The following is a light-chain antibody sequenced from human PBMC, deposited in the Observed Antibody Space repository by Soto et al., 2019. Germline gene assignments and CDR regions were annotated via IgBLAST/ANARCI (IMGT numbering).Light chain of an antibody. V-gene: IGLV4-60*02. CDR3: ETWDSNTRV. CDR1: SGHSSYI. CDR2: VEGSGSY. Sequence: QPVLTQSSSASASLGSSVTLTCTLSSGHSSYIIAWHQQQPGKAPRYLMKVEGSGSYNKGSGVPDRFSGSSSGADRYLTISNLQYEDEADYYCETWDSNTRVFGTGTKLTVL. J-gene: IGLJ1*01.